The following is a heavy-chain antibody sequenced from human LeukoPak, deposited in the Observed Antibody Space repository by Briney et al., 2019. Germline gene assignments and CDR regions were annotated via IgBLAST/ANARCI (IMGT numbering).Heavy chain of an antibody. CDR2: ISYDGSNK. J-gene: IGHJ4*02. V-gene: IGHV3-30*03. CDR1: GFTFSSYG. Sequence: GGSLRLSCAASGFTFSSYGMHWVRQAPGKGLEWVAVISYDGSNKYYADSVKGRFTISRDNSKNTLYLQMNSLRAEDTAVYYCARDSSGHILDYWGQGTLVTVSS. CDR3: ARDSSGHILDY. D-gene: IGHD6-19*01.